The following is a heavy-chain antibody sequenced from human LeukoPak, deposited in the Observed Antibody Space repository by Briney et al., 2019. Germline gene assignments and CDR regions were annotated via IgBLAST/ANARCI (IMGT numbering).Heavy chain of an antibody. Sequence: GGSLRLSCAASGFIFSSYSMNWVRQAPGKGLEWVARINGEGSRISYADSVRGRFTISRDNAKNTAYLQMNSLRAEDTALYYCARDPGYYYYGMDVWGQGTTVVVSS. CDR1: GFIFSSYS. CDR2: INGEGSRI. V-gene: IGHV3-74*01. CDR3: ARDPGYYYYGMDV. J-gene: IGHJ6*02.